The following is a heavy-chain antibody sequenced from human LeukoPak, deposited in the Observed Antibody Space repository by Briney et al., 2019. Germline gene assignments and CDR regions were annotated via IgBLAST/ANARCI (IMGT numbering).Heavy chain of an antibody. V-gene: IGHV3-21*01. CDR2: ISSSSSYI. J-gene: IGHJ4*02. Sequence: GGSLRLSCAASGFTFSSYSMNWVRQAPGKGLEWVSSISSSSSYIYYADSVKGRFTISRDNAKNSLYLQMNSLRAEDTAVYYCARDTPTVPTGCFDYWGQGTLVTVSS. CDR1: GFTFSSYS. D-gene: IGHD4-11*01. CDR3: ARDTPTVPTGCFDY.